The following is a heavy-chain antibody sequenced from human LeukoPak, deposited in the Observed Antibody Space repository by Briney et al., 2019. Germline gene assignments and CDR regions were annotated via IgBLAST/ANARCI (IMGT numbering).Heavy chain of an antibody. CDR3: ANEIRPNDY. V-gene: IGHV3-23*01. Sequence: GGSLRRSCAASEFAFSSHAMTWVRQAPGKGLEWVSAISISGSKTYYADSVKGRFTISRDNSKNTLYLQMNSLRAEDTAVYYCANEIRPNDYWGQGTQVTVSS. D-gene: IGHD4-17*01. CDR2: ISISGSKT. J-gene: IGHJ4*02. CDR1: EFAFSSHA.